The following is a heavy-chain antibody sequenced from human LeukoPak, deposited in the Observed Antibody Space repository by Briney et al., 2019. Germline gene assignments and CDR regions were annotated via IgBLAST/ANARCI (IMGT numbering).Heavy chain of an antibody. CDR1: GFTFSSYG. Sequence: GGSLRLSCAASGFTFSSYGMYWVRQAPGKGLEWVAVISYDGTNKFYGDSVKGRFTISRDNVKYTLYLQMNSLRAEDTAVYYRAKGAYYDILTGRGGFDYWGQGTLVTVSS. V-gene: IGHV3-30*18. CDR2: ISYDGTNK. J-gene: IGHJ4*02. D-gene: IGHD3-9*01. CDR3: AKGAYYDILTGRGGFDY.